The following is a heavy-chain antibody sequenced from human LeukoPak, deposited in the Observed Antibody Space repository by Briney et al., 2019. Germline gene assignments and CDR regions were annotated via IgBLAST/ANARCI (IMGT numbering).Heavy chain of an antibody. J-gene: IGHJ6*03. V-gene: IGHV1-69*05. CDR3: GMSSHGYYYYCMDV. Sequence: GASVKVSCKASGGTFSSYAISWVRQAPGHGLEWMGRVVPIFGTTHYAQEFQGRFTITTDESTSTAYMVLSSLRSDDTAVYYCGMSSHGYYYYCMDVWGKGTTVLVSS. CDR1: GGTFSSYA. CDR2: VVPIFGTT.